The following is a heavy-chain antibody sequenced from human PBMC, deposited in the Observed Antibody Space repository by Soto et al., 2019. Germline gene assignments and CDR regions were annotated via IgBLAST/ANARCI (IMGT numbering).Heavy chain of an antibody. CDR3: ARCGHYGSGTSSVRCGAFDF. J-gene: IGHJ3*01. CDR2: INHSGST. Sequence: SETLSLTCAVYGGSFSGYYWSWIRQPPGKGLEWIGEINHSGSTNYNPSLKSRVTISVDTSKNQFSLKLSSVTAADTAVYYCARCGHYGSGTSSVRCGAFDFWGQGTMVTVSS. D-gene: IGHD3-10*01. CDR1: GGSFSGYY. V-gene: IGHV4-34*01.